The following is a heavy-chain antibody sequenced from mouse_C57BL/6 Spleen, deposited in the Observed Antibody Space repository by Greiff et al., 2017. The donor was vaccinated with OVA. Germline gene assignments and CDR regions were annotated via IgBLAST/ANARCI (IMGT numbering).Heavy chain of an antibody. Sequence: EVQRVEPGGGLVKPGGSLKLSCAASGFTFSDYGMHWVRQAPVKGLEWVAYLSSGSSTTYYAAPVKGRFTISRDNAKNTLFLQMTSLRSEYTAMYYCALVYYYGSSYDYAMDYWGQGTSGTVSS. D-gene: IGHD1-1*01. CDR1: GFTFSDYG. J-gene: IGHJ4*01. CDR3: ALVYYYGSSYDYAMDY. V-gene: IGHV5-17*01. CDR2: LSSGSSTT.